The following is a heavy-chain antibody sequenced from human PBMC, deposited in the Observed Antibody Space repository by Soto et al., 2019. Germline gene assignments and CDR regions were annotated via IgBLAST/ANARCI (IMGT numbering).Heavy chain of an antibody. CDR2: IWYDGSNK. CDR3: ARSNYDILTGYFESGYYFDY. V-gene: IGHV3-33*01. Sequence: GGSLRLSCAASGFTFSSYGMHWVRQAPGKGLEWVAVIWYDGSNKYYADSVKGRFTISRDNSKNTLYLQMNSLRAEDTAVYYCARSNYDILTGYFESGYYFDYWSQGTLVTVSS. CDR1: GFTFSSYG. D-gene: IGHD3-9*01. J-gene: IGHJ4*02.